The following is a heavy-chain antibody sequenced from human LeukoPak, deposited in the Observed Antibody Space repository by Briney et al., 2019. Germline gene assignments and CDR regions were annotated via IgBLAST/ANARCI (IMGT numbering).Heavy chain of an antibody. CDR1: GFTFSSYG. Sequence: GGSLRLSCAASGFTFSSYGMSWVRQAPGKGLESVSVISDDGRTYYADSVKGRFTISRDDSKNTFFLQMNNLKAEDTAVYYCAADKTTSGWYELDYWGQGTLVTVSS. D-gene: IGHD6-19*01. CDR2: ISDDGRT. J-gene: IGHJ4*02. CDR3: AADKTTSGWYELDY. V-gene: IGHV3-53*01.